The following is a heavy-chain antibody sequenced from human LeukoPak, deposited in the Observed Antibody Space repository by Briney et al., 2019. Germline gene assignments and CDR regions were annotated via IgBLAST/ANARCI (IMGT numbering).Heavy chain of an antibody. D-gene: IGHD1-26*01. CDR3: ARDRIGGDFEY. V-gene: IGHV3-7*04. CDR1: GFTFSSYW. CDR2: INQDGTEK. Sequence: GGSLTLSCAASGFTFSSYWMTWVRQAPGKGLEWVANINQDGTEKFYADSVKGRFTISRDKAKNSLNLQMNSLRADDTAVYYCARDRIGGDFEYWGQGTLVTVSS. J-gene: IGHJ4*02.